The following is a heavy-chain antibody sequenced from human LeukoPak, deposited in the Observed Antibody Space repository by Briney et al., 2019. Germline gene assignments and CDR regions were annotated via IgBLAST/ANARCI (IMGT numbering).Heavy chain of an antibody. J-gene: IGHJ6*03. CDR1: GYSFTNYG. CDR3: ARNTNFHNYYLDV. D-gene: IGHD3-3*01. Sequence: ASVKVSCKTSGYSFTNYGITWVRQAPGQGLVWLAWISASNGSTDYAPEVRARATLTADTSTTTAYMELRRLRSDDTAVYYCARNTNFHNYYLDVWGEGTTLTVSS. CDR2: ISASNGST. V-gene: IGHV1-18*01.